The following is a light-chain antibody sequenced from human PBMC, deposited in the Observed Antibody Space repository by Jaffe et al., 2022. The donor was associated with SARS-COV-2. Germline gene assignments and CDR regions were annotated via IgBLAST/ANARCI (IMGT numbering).Light chain of an antibody. CDR2: SDD. Sequence: QSVLTQPPSASGTPGQRVTISCSGSSSNIGSNTVNWYQQLPGTAPKLVIYSDDQRPSGVPERFSGSKSGTSASLAISGLQSEDEADYYCAAWDDSLNGGVFGGGTKLTVL. V-gene: IGLV1-44*01. CDR3: AAWDDSLNGGV. CDR1: SSNIGSNT. J-gene: IGLJ3*02.